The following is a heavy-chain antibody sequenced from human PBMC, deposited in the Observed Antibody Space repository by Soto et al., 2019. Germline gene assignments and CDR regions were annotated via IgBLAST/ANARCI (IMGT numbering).Heavy chain of an antibody. Sequence: QVQLVQSGAEVKKPGSSVKVSCKASGGTFSSYAISWVRQAPGQGLEWMGGIIPIFGTSNYAQKFQGRVTITADESTSPAYMELSSLRSEDTAVYYCARALAGGVCSSTSCYDYWGQGTLVTVSS. CDR2: IIPIFGTS. J-gene: IGHJ4*02. CDR1: GGTFSSYA. CDR3: ARALAGGVCSSTSCYDY. V-gene: IGHV1-69*01. D-gene: IGHD2-2*01.